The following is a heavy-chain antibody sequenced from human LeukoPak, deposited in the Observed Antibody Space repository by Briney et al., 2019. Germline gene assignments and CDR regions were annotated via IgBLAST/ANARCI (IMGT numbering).Heavy chain of an antibody. Sequence: GGSLRLSCAASGFTFSSYWMSWVRQAPGKGREWVANIKHDGSEKYYVDSVKGRFTISRHNAKNSLYLQMNSLRAEDTAMYYCARDRIEVTYYYDSSGYPDYWGQGTLVTVSS. CDR2: IKHDGSEK. CDR1: GFTFSSYW. CDR3: ARDRIEVTYYYDSSGYPDY. V-gene: IGHV3-7*01. D-gene: IGHD3-22*01. J-gene: IGHJ4*02.